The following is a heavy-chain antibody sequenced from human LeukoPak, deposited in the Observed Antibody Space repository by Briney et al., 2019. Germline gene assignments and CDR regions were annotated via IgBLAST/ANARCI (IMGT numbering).Heavy chain of an antibody. D-gene: IGHD3-22*01. CDR2: ISWDGGST. Sequence: PGGSLRLSCAASGFTFDDYAMHWVRQAPGKGLEWVSLISWDGGSTYYADSVKGRFTISRDNSKNSLYLQMNSLRTEDTALYYCAKDITIYAGDSSGYTPTFDYWGQGTLVTVSS. CDR3: AKDITIYAGDSSGYTPTFDY. V-gene: IGHV3-43D*03. J-gene: IGHJ4*02. CDR1: GFTFDDYA.